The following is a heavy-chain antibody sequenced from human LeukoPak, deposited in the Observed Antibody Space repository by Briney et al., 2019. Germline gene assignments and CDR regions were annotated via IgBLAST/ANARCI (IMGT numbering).Heavy chain of an antibody. Sequence: GGSLRLSCAASGFTFSSYAMSWVRQAPGKGLEWVSAISGSGGSTYYADSVKDRFTISRDNSKNTLYLQMNSLRAEDTAVYYCAKDRLPGYSSSWPLLDYWGQGTLVTVSS. V-gene: IGHV3-23*01. CDR1: GFTFSSYA. D-gene: IGHD6-13*01. J-gene: IGHJ4*02. CDR3: AKDRLPGYSSSWPLLDY. CDR2: ISGSGGST.